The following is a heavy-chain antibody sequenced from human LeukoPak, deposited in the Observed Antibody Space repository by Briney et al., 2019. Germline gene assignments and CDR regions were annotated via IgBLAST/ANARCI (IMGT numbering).Heavy chain of an antibody. CDR2: TSSDLNVK. Sequence: GGSLRLSCAASGFTFRNYVIHWVRQAPGKGLEWVAVTSSDLNVKLYADSVKGRFTISRDNSRSTLYLQMNSLKPEDTAIYYCAREGYYGSGSPPSLYFDYWGQGTLVTVSS. CDR1: GFTFRNYV. J-gene: IGHJ4*02. D-gene: IGHD3-10*01. V-gene: IGHV3-30-3*01. CDR3: AREGYYGSGSPPSLYFDY.